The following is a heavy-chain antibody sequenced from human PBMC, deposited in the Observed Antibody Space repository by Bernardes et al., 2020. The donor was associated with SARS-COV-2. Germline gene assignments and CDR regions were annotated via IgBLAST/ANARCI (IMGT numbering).Heavy chain of an antibody. CDR3: ARSYLWGTYRYIDF. V-gene: IGHV5-51*01. J-gene: IGHJ4*02. CDR2: IYPGDSDT. CDR1: GYSFTTNW. D-gene: IGHD3-16*02. Sequence: GESLKISCKASGYSFTTNWIGWVRQMPGKGLEWMGHIYPGDSDTRFSPSFQGQVTISADKSISTAYLQWSSLKASDTAMYYCARSYLWGTYRYIDFWGQGTLVTVSS.